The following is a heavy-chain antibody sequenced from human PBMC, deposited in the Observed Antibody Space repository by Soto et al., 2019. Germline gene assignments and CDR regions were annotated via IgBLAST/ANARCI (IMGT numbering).Heavy chain of an antibody. J-gene: IGHJ6*03. CDR3: ARTTYYYGSGSGDYYMDV. D-gene: IGHD3-10*01. CDR2: IYYSGST. V-gene: IGHV4-59*01. CDR1: GGSISSYY. Sequence: SETLSLTCTVSGGSISSYYWSWIRQPPGKGLEWIGYIYYSGSTNYNPSLKSRVTISVDTSKNQFSLKLSSVTAADTAVYYCARTTYYYGSGSGDYYMDVWGKGTTVTVSS.